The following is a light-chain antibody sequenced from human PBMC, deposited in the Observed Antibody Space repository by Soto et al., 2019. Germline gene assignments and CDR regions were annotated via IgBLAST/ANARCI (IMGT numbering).Light chain of an antibody. V-gene: IGKV3-15*01. CDR3: QQYQAVPFT. Sequence: ETIMTQSPATLSVSPGDRATLSCRASQTLDNTLAWYQQRPGQAPTLLIYSASTRATGVPPRFSGSGSGTEFTLPIGSLQSEAFAMYYCQQYQAVPFTFGQGTSLEIK. J-gene: IGKJ2*01. CDR1: QTLDNT. CDR2: SAS.